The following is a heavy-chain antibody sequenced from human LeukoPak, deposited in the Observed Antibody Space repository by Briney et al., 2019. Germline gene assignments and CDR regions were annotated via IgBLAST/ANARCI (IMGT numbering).Heavy chain of an antibody. V-gene: IGHV1-2*02. J-gene: IGHJ4*02. CDR1: GYTFTGYY. CDR3: ARDAARGGITVTTEY. D-gene: IGHD4-11*01. CDR2: INPNSGGT. Sequence: ASVKVSCKASGYTFTGYYIHWVRQAPGQGLEWMGWINPNSGGTNYAQRFQGRVTMTRDTSISTAYMELSRLRCDDTAVYYCARDAARGGITVTTEYWGQGTLVTVSS.